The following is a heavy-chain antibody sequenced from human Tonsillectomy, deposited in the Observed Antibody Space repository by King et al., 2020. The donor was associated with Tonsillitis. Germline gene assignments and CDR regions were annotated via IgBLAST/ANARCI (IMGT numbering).Heavy chain of an antibody. D-gene: IGHD2-15*01. J-gene: IGHJ3*02. CDR1: GFTFSDYY. Sequence: VQLVESGGGLVKPGGSLRLSCAASGFTFSDYYMSWIRQAPGKGLEWVSYISSSSSYTNYADSVKGRFTISRDNAENSMYLQMNSMRAEDTDVYYCAGVPCCGVRCYATGYDDFDIWGQGTMVTVSS. V-gene: IGHV3-11*06. CDR3: AGVPCCGVRCYATGYDDFDI. CDR2: ISSSSSYT.